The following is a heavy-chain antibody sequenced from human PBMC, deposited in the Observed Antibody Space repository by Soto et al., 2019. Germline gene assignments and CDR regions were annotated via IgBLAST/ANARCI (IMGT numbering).Heavy chain of an antibody. CDR3: ASQSIAVAGTTDYYYYYYYMDV. V-gene: IGHV4-59*01. J-gene: IGHJ6*03. CDR1: GGSISSYY. D-gene: IGHD6-19*01. Sequence: SETLSLTCTVSGGSISSYYWSWIRQPPGKGLEWIGYIYYSGSTNYNPSLKSRVTISVDTSKNQFSLKRGSVTAADTAVYYCASQSIAVAGTTDYYYYYYYMDVWGKGTTVTVSS. CDR2: IYYSGST.